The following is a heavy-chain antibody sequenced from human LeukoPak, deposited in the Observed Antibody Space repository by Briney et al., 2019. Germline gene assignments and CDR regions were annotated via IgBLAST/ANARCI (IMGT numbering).Heavy chain of an antibody. Sequence: KTLGALFLSSTVSGVTLTYYPWTWVRQPPGKAPEWIGDISPSGTTSYNPSLRSRTTISVDTSKNQFSLMLGSVTAADTPLYYCARHVAHTSKIDFWGLGTLVTVSS. CDR2: ISPSGTT. CDR1: GVTLTYYP. V-gene: IGHV4-4*09. D-gene: IGHD2-21*01. CDR3: ARHVAHTSKIDF. J-gene: IGHJ4*02.